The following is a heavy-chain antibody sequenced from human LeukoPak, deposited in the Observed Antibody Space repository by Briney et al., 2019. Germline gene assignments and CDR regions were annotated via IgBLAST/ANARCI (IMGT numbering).Heavy chain of an antibody. CDR1: GFTFSDYT. CDR2: ITSNGAYT. J-gene: IGHJ6*03. Sequence: GSLRLSCAASGFTFSDYTIHWVRQAPGKRLQSVSAITSNGAYTHYADSVKGRFTISRDNSRNAVFLQMGGLRIEDMAVYYCARVKMGATVSDYYYYYMDVWGKGTTVTVSS. D-gene: IGHD1-26*01. CDR3: ARVKMGATVSDYYYYYMDV. V-gene: IGHV3-64*02.